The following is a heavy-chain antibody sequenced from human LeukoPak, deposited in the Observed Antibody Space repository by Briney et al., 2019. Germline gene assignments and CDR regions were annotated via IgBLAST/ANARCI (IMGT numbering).Heavy chain of an antibody. D-gene: IGHD3-3*01. V-gene: IGHV3-7*01. Sequence: GGSLRLSCAASGFTFSSYWMSWVRQAPGKGLEWVANIKQDGSEKYYVDSVKGRFTISRDNAKNSLYLQMNSLRAEDTAVYYCARRRYYDFWSGYNYYYYYMDVWGKGTTVTVSS. CDR2: IKQDGSEK. J-gene: IGHJ6*03. CDR3: ARRRYYDFWSGYNYYYYYMDV. CDR1: GFTFSSYW.